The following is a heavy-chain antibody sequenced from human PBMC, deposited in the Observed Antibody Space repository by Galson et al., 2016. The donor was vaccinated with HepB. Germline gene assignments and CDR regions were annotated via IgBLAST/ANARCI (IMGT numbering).Heavy chain of an antibody. J-gene: IGHJ5*02. CDR2: IYYSRST. CDR3: ARGNYDFVPTNWFDP. CDR1: GGSISSYY. D-gene: IGHD3-3*01. Sequence: LTCTVSGGSISSYYWSWIRQPPGKGLEWIGYIYYSRSTNYNPSLKSRVTILGDTSKNQFSLKLSSVTAADTAVYYCARGNYDFVPTNWFDPWGQGTLVTVSS. V-gene: IGHV4-59*01.